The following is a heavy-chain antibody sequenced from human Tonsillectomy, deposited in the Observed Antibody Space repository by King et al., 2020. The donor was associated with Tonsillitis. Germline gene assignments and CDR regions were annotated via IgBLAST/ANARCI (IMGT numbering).Heavy chain of an antibody. V-gene: IGHV3-49*04. D-gene: IGHD1-26*01. CDR1: GFTFGDYA. J-gene: IGHJ4*02. CDR3: TRVFSRFVGSGSPPGY. Sequence: VQLVESGGGLVQPGRSLRLSCTASGFTFGDYAMSWVRQAPGKGLEWVGFIRSKAYGGTTEYAASVKGRFTISRDDSKSIAYLQMNSLKTEDTAVYYCTRVFSRFVGSGSPPGYWGQGTLVTVSS. CDR2: IRSKAYGGTT.